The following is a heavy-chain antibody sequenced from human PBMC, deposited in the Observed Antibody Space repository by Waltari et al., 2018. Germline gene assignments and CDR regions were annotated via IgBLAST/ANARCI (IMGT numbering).Heavy chain of an antibody. Sequence: QVTLREAGPAVVKPTQALILTCTVSGLSLSTSGMGFSWIRQPPGKALEWLARIDWDDDKYYSTSLKTRLTISKDTSKNQLFLTMTNMDPLDTATYYCARIRASSRKEDAFDIWGQGTMVTVSS. V-gene: IGHV2-70*15. J-gene: IGHJ3*02. D-gene: IGHD6-13*01. CDR1: GLSLSTSGMG. CDR3: ARIRASSRKEDAFDI. CDR2: IDWDDDK.